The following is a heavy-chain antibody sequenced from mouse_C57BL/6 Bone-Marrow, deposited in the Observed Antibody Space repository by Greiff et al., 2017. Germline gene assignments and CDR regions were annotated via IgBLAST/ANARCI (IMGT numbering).Heavy chain of an antibody. CDR2: ISYDGSN. Sequence: EVQLQQSGPGLVKPSQSLSLTCSVTGYSITSGYYWNWIRQFPGNKLEWMGYISYDGSNNYNPSLKNRISITRDTSKNQFFLKLNSVTTEDTATDYCARFYSNNDYYAMDYWGQGTSVTVSS. V-gene: IGHV3-6*01. D-gene: IGHD2-5*01. CDR1: GYSITSGYY. J-gene: IGHJ4*01. CDR3: ARFYSNNDYYAMDY.